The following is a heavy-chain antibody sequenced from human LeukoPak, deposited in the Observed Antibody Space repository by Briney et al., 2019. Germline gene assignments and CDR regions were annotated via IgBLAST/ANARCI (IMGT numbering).Heavy chain of an antibody. J-gene: IGHJ4*02. CDR2: IKNKHEHQAT. Sequence: GGSRRLSCAASGFDFSGAYMNWVRKAPGKGLEWVGLIKNKHEHQATDYAAPVRERFIITRDDSSSTLFLQMNSLKTEDTAVYYCVTDANRILGARGTGYWGQGILVTVSS. CDR1: GFDFSGAY. D-gene: IGHD1-26*01. V-gene: IGHV3-15*07. CDR3: VTDANRILGARGTGY.